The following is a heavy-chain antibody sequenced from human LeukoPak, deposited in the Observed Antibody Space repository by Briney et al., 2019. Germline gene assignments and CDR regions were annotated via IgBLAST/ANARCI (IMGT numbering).Heavy chain of an antibody. V-gene: IGHV3-23*01. CDR2: ISSGGST. Sequence: GGSLRLSCAASGFIFSDYYMSWVRQAPGKGLEWVSYISSGGSTYYADSVKGRFTISRDNSKNTLYLQMNSLRAEDTAVYYCAKGVRMITFGGVIDYMDAWGKGTTVTVSS. CDR3: AKGVRMITFGGVIDYMDA. D-gene: IGHD3-16*01. CDR1: GFIFSDYY. J-gene: IGHJ6*03.